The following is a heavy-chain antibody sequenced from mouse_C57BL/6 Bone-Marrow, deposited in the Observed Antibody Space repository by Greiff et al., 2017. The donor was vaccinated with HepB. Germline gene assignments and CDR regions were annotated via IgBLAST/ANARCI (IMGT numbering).Heavy chain of an antibody. D-gene: IGHD1-1*01. CDR2: IDPNSGGT. V-gene: IGHV1-72*01. CDR1: GYTFTSYW. CDR3: ARDYYGSSPDFDY. J-gene: IGHJ2*01. Sequence: VKLQQPGAELVKPGASVKLSCKASGYTFTSYWMHWVTQRPGRGLEWIGRIDPNSGGTKYNEKFKSKATLTVDKPSSTAYMQRSSLTSEDSAVYYCARDYYGSSPDFDYWGQGTTLTVSS.